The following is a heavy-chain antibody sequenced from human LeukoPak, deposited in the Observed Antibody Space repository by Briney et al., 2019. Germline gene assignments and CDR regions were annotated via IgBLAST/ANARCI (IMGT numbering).Heavy chain of an antibody. CDR1: GGSISSSSYY. D-gene: IGHD3-16*01. Sequence: PSETLSLTCTVSGGSISSSSYYWGWIRQPPGKGLEWIGSIYYSGSTYYNPSLKSRVTISVDTFKNQFSLKLSSVTAADTAVYYCARRAFFGGVFDYWGQGTLVTVSS. V-gene: IGHV4-39*01. CDR3: ARRAFFGGVFDY. J-gene: IGHJ4*02. CDR2: IYYSGST.